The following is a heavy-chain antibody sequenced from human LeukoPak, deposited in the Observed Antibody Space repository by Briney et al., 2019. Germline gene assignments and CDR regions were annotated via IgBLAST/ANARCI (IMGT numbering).Heavy chain of an antibody. D-gene: IGHD5-12*01. CDR1: GGSISSYY. Sequence: PSETLSLTCTVSGGSISSYYWSWIRQPPGKGLEGIGYIYYSGSTNYNPSLKSRVTISVDTSKNQFSLKLSSVTAADTAVYYCARAQDIVATFFDYWGQGTLVTVSS. V-gene: IGHV4-59*01. J-gene: IGHJ4*02. CDR3: ARAQDIVATFFDY. CDR2: IYYSGST.